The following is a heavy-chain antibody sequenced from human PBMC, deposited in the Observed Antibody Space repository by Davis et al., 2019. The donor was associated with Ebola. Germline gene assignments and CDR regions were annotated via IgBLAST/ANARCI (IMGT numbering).Heavy chain of an antibody. Sequence: WVRQPPGKGLEWIGDIYYSGRTYNNPSLKSRITISIDTSKNHFSLNLTSVNADDTAVYYCARAHYYDSRADWFDPWGQGTLVTVSS. V-gene: IGHV4-30-4*01. CDR3: ARAHYYDSRADWFDP. CDR2: IYYSGRT. J-gene: IGHJ5*02. D-gene: IGHD3-22*01.